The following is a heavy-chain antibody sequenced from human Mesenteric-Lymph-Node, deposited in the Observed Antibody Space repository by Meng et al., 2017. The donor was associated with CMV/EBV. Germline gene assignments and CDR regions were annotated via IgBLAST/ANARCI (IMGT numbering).Heavy chain of an antibody. J-gene: IGHJ6*02. CDR3: ARNLILRYPRTTLTLDV. CDR2: IYHTGYT. CDR1: GGSISSYY. Sequence: SETLSLTCTVSGGSISSYYWSWIRQPPGKGLEWIGYIYHTGYTNYNPSLKSRVTISVDTSRNQFSLKLSSVTAADTAVYYCARNLILRYPRTTLTLDVWGQGTTVTVSS. D-gene: IGHD4-17*01. V-gene: IGHV4-59*01.